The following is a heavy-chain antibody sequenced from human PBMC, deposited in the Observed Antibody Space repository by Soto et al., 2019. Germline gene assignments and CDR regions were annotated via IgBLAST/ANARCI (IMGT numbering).Heavy chain of an antibody. CDR3: ARAPYYYGSGSYPAYYYYGMDV. CDR2: IIPIFGTA. Sequence: SVKVSCKASGGTFSSYAISWVRQAPGQGLGWMGGIIPIFGTANYAQKFQGRVTITADESTSTAYMELSSLRSEDTAVYYCARAPYYYGSGSYPAYYYYGMDVWGQGTTVTVSS. V-gene: IGHV1-69*13. CDR1: GGTFSSYA. D-gene: IGHD3-10*01. J-gene: IGHJ6*02.